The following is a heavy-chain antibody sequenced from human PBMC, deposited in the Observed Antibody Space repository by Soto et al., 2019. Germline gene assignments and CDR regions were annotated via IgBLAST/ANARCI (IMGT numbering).Heavy chain of an antibody. Sequence: GGSLRLSCAASGFTFSSYARSWVRQAPGKGLEWVSAISGSGGSPSYADSVKARSTISRDNSKNTLYLQMNSLRAEDTAVYYCAKPHYDYGDYVYYYGMDVWGQGTTVTVSS. D-gene: IGHD4-17*01. J-gene: IGHJ6*02. V-gene: IGHV3-23*01. CDR3: AKPHYDYGDYVYYYGMDV. CDR2: ISGSGGSP. CDR1: GFTFSSYA.